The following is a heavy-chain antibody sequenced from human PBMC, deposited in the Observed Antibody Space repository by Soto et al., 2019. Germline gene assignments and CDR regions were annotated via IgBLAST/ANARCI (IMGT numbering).Heavy chain of an antibody. CDR2: TNSDGSNT. J-gene: IGHJ4*02. CDR1: GFTFSSYW. V-gene: IGHV3-74*01. Sequence: GGSLRLSCATSGFTFSSYWMYWVRQAPGKGLVWVSRTNSDGSNTGYADSVKGRFTISRDNAKSTLYLEMNSLRAEDTAVYYCARNFDYWGQGILVTSPQ. CDR3: ARNFDY.